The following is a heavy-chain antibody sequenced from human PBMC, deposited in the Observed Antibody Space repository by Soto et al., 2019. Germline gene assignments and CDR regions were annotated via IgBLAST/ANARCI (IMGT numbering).Heavy chain of an antibody. V-gene: IGHV4-4*07. D-gene: IGHD3-16*01. CDR1: GGSITNYY. Sequence: SETLSLTCTVSGGSITNYYWSWIRQPAGKGLEWIGRIYTKERANYNLSFRNRVTMSVDTSKNQFSLKLDAVTAADTAVYYCARDDYKDGGNNWFDPWGQGTLVTVSS. J-gene: IGHJ5*02. CDR3: ARDDYKDGGNNWFDP. CDR2: IYTKERA.